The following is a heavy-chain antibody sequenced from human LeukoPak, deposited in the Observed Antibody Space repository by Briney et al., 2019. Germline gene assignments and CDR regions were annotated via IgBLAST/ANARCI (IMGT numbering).Heavy chain of an antibody. CDR3: ARAQSDILTGYYHYYFDY. CDR2: IYYSGST. Sequence: SETLSLTCTVSGGSISSYYWSWIRQPPGKGLEWIGYIYYSGSTNYNPSLKSRVTISVDTSKNQFSLKLSSVTAADTAVYYCARAQSDILTGYYHYYFDYWGQGTLVTVSS. J-gene: IGHJ4*02. CDR1: GGSISSYY. V-gene: IGHV4-59*01. D-gene: IGHD3-9*01.